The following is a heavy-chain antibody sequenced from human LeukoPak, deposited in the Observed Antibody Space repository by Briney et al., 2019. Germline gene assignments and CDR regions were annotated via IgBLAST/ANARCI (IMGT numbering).Heavy chain of an antibody. CDR2: IIPAFGTP. Sequence: SVKVSCKAPGGTFNRHAISWLRQAPGQGLEWMGGIIPAFGTPNYAQKFQGRVTISTDESTTTAYMELSSLRSEDTAVYYCARGLSTLHSPYYYYIDVWGKGTTLTVS. CDR3: ARGLSTLHSPYYYYIDV. J-gene: IGHJ6*03. V-gene: IGHV1-69*05. D-gene: IGHD1-1*01. CDR1: GGTFNRHA.